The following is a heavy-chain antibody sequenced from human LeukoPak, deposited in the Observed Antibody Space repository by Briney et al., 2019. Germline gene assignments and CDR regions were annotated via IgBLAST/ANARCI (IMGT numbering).Heavy chain of an antibody. CDR1: GGSISYYY. V-gene: IGHV4-4*07. J-gene: IGHJ4*02. CDR2: LYTSVST. CDR3: ARGTVTPLFDY. Sequence: PSETLSLTCVVTGGSISYYYWSWSRQPAGKGLEWMGRLYTSVSTGYTPSLKSRVTMSVYTSKNQFSLKLASVTAADTAVYYCARGTVTPLFDYWGQGTLVTVS. D-gene: IGHD1-14*01.